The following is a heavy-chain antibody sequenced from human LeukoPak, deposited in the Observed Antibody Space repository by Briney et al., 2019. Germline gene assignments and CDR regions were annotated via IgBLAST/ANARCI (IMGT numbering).Heavy chain of an antibody. D-gene: IGHD2-15*01. Sequence: SVKVSCKASGGTFSSYAISWVRQAPGQGLEWMGGIIPIFGTANYAQKFQGRVTITADESTSTAYMELSSLRSEDTAVYYCASVGYCSGGSWPCSNWFDPWGQGTLVTVSS. CDR1: GGTFSSYA. CDR3: ASVGYCSGGSWPCSNWFDP. J-gene: IGHJ5*02. V-gene: IGHV1-69*13. CDR2: IIPIFGTA.